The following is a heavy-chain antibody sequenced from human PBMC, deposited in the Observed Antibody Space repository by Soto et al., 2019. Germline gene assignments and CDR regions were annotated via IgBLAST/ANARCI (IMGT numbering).Heavy chain of an antibody. CDR2: INPAGTIT. CDR1: GFPFSHYW. D-gene: IGHD3-16*01. V-gene: IGHV3-74*01. CDR3: TSDTFGLRDT. Sequence: GGSLRLSCAASGFPFSHYWMHWVRQTPGKGLVWVSRINPAGTITNYADSVEGRFTISRDNADSALFLQMNSLSAEDTAIYYCTSDTFGLRDTWGQGTLVTV. J-gene: IGHJ5*02.